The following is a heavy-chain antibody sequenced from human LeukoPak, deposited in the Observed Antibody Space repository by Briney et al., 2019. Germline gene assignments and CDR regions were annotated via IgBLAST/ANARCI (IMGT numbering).Heavy chain of an antibody. CDR3: ARDGDGYNRYNDY. V-gene: IGHV1-2*02. CDR2: INPNSGGT. Sequence: ASVKVSCKASGYTFTGYYMHWVRQAPGQGLEWMGWINPNSGGTNYAQKFQGRVTMTRDTSISTAYMELSRLRSDDTAVYYCARDGDGYNRYNDYWGQGTLVTVSS. D-gene: IGHD5-24*01. CDR1: GYTFTGYY. J-gene: IGHJ4*02.